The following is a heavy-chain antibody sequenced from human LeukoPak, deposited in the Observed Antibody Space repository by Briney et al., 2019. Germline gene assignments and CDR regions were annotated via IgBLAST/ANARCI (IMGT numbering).Heavy chain of an antibody. D-gene: IGHD7-27*01. V-gene: IGHV1-69*05. Sequence: VASVKVSCEASGGTFSSYAISWVRQAPGQGLEWMGRIIPIFGTANYAQKFQGRVTITTDESTSTAYMELSSLRSEDTAVYYCARDPSPLTGEFDYWGQGTLVTVSS. CDR1: GGTFSSYA. CDR2: IIPIFGTA. J-gene: IGHJ4*02. CDR3: ARDPSPLTGEFDY.